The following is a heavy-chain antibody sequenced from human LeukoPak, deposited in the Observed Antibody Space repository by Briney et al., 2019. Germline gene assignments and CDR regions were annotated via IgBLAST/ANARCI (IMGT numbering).Heavy chain of an antibody. CDR1: GGSISSGDYY. Sequence: PSETLSLTCTVSGGSISSGDYYWSWIRQPPGKGLEWIGYIYYSGSTYYNASLKSRVTISVDTSKNQFSLKLSSVTAADTAVYYCARHVRERGEIPRGYSYVDYWGQGTLVTVSS. V-gene: IGHV4-30-4*01. D-gene: IGHD5-18*01. CDR3: ARHVRERGEIPRGYSYVDY. CDR2: IYYSGST. J-gene: IGHJ4*02.